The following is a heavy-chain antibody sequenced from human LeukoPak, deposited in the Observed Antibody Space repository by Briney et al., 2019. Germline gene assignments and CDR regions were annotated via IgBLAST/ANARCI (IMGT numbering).Heavy chain of an antibody. CDR3: AREAYYYDSSGYFVRYFDY. D-gene: IGHD3-22*01. J-gene: IGHJ4*02. Sequence: SETLTLTCTVSGGSISSGGYYWSWIRQHPGKGLEWIGYIYYSGSTYYNPSLKSQVTISVDTSKNQFSLKLSSVTAADTAVYYCAREAYYYDSSGYFVRYFDYWGQGTLVTVSS. CDR2: IYYSGST. V-gene: IGHV4-31*01. CDR1: GGSISSGGYY.